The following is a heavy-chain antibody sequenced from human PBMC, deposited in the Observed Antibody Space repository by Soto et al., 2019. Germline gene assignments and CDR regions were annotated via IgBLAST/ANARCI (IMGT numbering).Heavy chain of an antibody. CDR2: IGVSGGRT. V-gene: IGHV3-23*01. J-gene: IGHJ3*01. CDR1: GFSFTNYA. CDR3: AQVRDLLRAFDL. D-gene: IGHD1-26*01. Sequence: PGRSLRRSCAASGFSFTNYAMSWVRQDPGKRRGCVADIGVSGGRTYYSDSVNGRFTSFRDNAKNTVYLQRNSQRPEDTAMDKCAQVRDLLRAFDLWGQGAMVTVSS.